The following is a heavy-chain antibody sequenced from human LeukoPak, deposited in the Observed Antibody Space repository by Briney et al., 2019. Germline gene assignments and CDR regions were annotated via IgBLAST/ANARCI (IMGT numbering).Heavy chain of an antibody. Sequence: PSETLSLTCTVSGYSISSGYYWGWIRQPPGKGLEWIGSIYHSGSTYYNPSLKSRVTISVDTSKNQFSLKLSSVTAADTAVYYCARRGYGDYLPVDYWGQGTLVTVSS. V-gene: IGHV4-38-2*02. D-gene: IGHD4-17*01. J-gene: IGHJ4*02. CDR1: GYSISSGYY. CDR2: IYHSGST. CDR3: ARRGYGDYLPVDY.